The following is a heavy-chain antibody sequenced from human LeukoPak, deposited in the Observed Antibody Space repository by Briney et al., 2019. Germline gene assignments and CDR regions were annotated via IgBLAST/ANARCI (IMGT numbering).Heavy chain of an antibody. D-gene: IGHD3-3*01. V-gene: IGHV1-8*02. CDR1: GYTFTSYD. CDR3: ARDLSDFWSGYYPVYDY. CDR2: MNPNSGNT. J-gene: IGHJ4*02. Sequence: ASVKVSCKASGYTFTSYDINWVRQATGQGLEWMGWMNPNSGNTGYAQKFQGRVTMTRDTSISTAYMELSRLRSDDTAVYYCARDLSDFWSGYYPVYDYWGQGTLVTVSS.